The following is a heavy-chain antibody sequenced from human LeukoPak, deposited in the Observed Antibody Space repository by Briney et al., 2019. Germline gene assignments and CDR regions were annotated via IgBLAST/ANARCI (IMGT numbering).Heavy chain of an antibody. CDR1: GFTFSESA. V-gene: IGHV3-73*01. CDR3: IRPFYGSGSYPEF. CDR2: IRSKAGNYAT. Sequence: GGSLRLSCAASGFTFSESAIHWVRQASGKGLEWVGRIRSKAGNYATLYGASVKGRFTISRDDSKNMSFLQMNSLTTEDAAVYYCIRPFYGSGSYPEFWGRGTLVTVSS. D-gene: IGHD3-10*01. J-gene: IGHJ4*02.